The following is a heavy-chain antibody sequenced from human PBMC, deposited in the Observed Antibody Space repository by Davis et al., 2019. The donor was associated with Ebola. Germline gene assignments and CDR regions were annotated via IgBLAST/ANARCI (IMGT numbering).Heavy chain of an antibody. J-gene: IGHJ6*02. CDR2: IWYDGSNK. D-gene: IGHD6-13*01. Sequence: GESLKISCAASGFTFSSYAMSWVRQAPGKGLEWVAVIWYDGSNKYYADSVKGRFTISRDNPKNTLYLQMNSLRAEDTPVYYCAKDQAPAAAGTPVNYYYYGMDVWGQGTTVTVSS. V-gene: IGHV3-33*06. CDR3: AKDQAPAAAGTPVNYYYYGMDV. CDR1: GFTFSSYA.